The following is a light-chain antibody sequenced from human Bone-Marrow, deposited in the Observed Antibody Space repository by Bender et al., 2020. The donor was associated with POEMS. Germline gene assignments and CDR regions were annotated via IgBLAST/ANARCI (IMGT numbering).Light chain of an antibody. V-gene: IGLV2-8*01. CDR3: SSYTSSTPYV. CDR2: NVG. CDR1: SSDIGMYEY. Sequence: QSALTQPPSASGSPGQSVTISCTGSSSDIGMYEYVSWYQQHPGNAPKLLIYNVGQRPSGVPVRFSGSKAGNTAYLAVSGLRAEDEADYYCSSYTSSTPYVFGTGTKVTVL. J-gene: IGLJ1*01.